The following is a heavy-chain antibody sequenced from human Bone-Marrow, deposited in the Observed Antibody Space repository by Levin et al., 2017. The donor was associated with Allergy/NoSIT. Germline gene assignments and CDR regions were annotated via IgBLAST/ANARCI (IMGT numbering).Heavy chain of an antibody. CDR1: GFTFGDYA. V-gene: IGHV3-49*03. CDR2: IRSKAYAATT. J-gene: IGHJ4*02. D-gene: IGHD6-13*01. Sequence: PGESLKISCTTSGFTFGDYAMSWFRQAPGKGLEWVGFIRSKAYAATTQYAASVKGRFTISRDDSNSIVYLQMNSLKIEDTAVYYCTRDIKTRVSWYFDYWGQGTLVTVSS. CDR3: TRDIKTRVSWYFDY.